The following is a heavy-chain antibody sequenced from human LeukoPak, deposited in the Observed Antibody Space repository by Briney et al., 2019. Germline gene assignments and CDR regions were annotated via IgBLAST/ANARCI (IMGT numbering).Heavy chain of an antibody. V-gene: IGHV3-21*01. CDR2: ISSSSSYI. CDR3: AREGYDFWSGYYPIDPFDY. D-gene: IGHD3-3*01. CDR1: GFTFSSYS. Sequence: GGSLRLSCAASGFTFSSYSMNWVRQAPGKGLEWVSSISSSSSYIYYADSVKGRFTISRDNAKNSLYLQMNSLRAEDTAVYYCAREGYDFWSGYYPIDPFDYWGQGTLVTVSS. J-gene: IGHJ4*02.